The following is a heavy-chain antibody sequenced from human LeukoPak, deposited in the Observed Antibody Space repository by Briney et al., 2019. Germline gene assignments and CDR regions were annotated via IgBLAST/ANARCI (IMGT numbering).Heavy chain of an antibody. Sequence: GASVKVSCKASAYTFTSYNINWVRQATGQGLEWMGWMNPNSGNTGYAQKFQGRVTMTRNTSISTAYMELSSLTSEDTAVYYCARDGSGSYYDRGWLDPWGQGTLVTVSS. CDR2: MNPNSGNT. CDR3: ARDGSGSYYDRGWLDP. D-gene: IGHD3-10*01. J-gene: IGHJ5*02. V-gene: IGHV1-8*01. CDR1: AYTFTSYN.